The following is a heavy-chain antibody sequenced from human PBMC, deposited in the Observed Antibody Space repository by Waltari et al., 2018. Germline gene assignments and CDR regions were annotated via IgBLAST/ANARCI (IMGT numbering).Heavy chain of an antibody. Sequence: QVQLVESGGGLVKPGGSLRLSGAASGFTFSDHYMSWIRQAPGKGLECISYIGDSGTTITYADSVKGRFTISRDNAKNSLYLQMNSLTAEDTAVYFCSRDPRWLDVWGKGTTVTVSS. J-gene: IGHJ6*03. CDR3: SRDPRWLDV. CDR2: IGDSGTTI. CDR1: GFTFSDHY. D-gene: IGHD5-12*01. V-gene: IGHV3-11*01.